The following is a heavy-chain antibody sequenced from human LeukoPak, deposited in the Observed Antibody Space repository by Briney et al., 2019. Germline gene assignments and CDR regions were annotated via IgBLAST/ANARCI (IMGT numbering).Heavy chain of an antibody. V-gene: IGHV3-23*01. CDR2: ISGSGGST. Sequence: GGSLRLSCAASGFTFSSYAMSWVRQAPGKGLEWVSAISGSGGSTYYADSVKGRFTISRDNSKNTLYLQMNSLRAEDTAVYYCAKGKGNYYGSGSYYHLFDYWGQGTLVTVSS. J-gene: IGHJ4*02. D-gene: IGHD3-10*01. CDR1: GFTFSSYA. CDR3: AKGKGNYYGSGSYYHLFDY.